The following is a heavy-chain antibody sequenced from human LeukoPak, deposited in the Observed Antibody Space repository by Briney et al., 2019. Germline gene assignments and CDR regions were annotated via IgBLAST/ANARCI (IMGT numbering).Heavy chain of an antibody. V-gene: IGHV3-30*02. CDR2: IRYDAITQ. CDR3: AKDKLWGEDYFDY. D-gene: IGHD3-16*01. CDR1: GFTFSNYG. J-gene: IGHJ4*02. Sequence: GGSLRLSCAASGFTFSNYGMHWVRQAPGKGLKWVAFIRYDAITQYYSDSVKGRFTISRDDSKNTLYLQMNSLRAEDTAIYYCAKDKLWGEDYFDYWGQGTLVTVSS.